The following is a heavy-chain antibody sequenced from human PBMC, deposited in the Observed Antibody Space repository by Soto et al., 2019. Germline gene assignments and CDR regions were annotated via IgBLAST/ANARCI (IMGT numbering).Heavy chain of an antibody. V-gene: IGHV1-8*01. CDR3: SRDMAMERRYYDSRGAFDI. D-gene: IGHD3-22*01. CDR2: MNPNSGNT. Sequence: ASVKVSCKASGYTFTSYDINWVRQATGQGLEWIGWMNPNSGNTGYAQKFKGRVTMTRNTSISTAYMELSSLRSEDTAVYYCSRDMAMERRYYDSRGAFDIWGQGTMVTVSS. CDR1: GYTFTSYD. J-gene: IGHJ3*02.